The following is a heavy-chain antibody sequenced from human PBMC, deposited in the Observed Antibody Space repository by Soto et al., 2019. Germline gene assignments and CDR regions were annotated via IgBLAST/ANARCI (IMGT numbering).Heavy chain of an antibody. Sequence: QVQLHESGPGLVKPSETLSLTCAVSGGSISSNWWSWVRQPPGKGLEWIGEIYHSGSTNYNPSLKSRVTVSVDTSNHPVSLKLTSVTAAATALSYRVTRPCPFSAASGGQGTLVTVSS. D-gene: IGHD2-15*01. CDR1: GGSISSNW. J-gene: IGHJ4*02. CDR2: IYHSGST. V-gene: IGHV4-4*02. CDR3: VTRPCPFSAAS.